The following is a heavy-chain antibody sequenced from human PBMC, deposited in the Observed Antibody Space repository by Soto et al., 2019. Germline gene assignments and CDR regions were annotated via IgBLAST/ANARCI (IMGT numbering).Heavy chain of an antibody. CDR1: GGSISSYY. CDR3: ARGRVPAATQVEYYYYYMDV. J-gene: IGHJ6*03. V-gene: IGHV4-59*08. D-gene: IGHD2-2*01. Sequence: SETLSLTCTVSGGSISSYYWSWIRQPPGKGLEWIGYIYYSGSTNYNPSLKSRVTISVDTSKNQFSLKLSSVTAADTAVYYCARGRVPAATQVEYYYYYMDVWGKGTTVTVSS. CDR2: IYYSGST.